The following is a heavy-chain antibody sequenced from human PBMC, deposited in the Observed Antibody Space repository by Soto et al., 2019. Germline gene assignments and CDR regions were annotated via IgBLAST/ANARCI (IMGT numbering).Heavy chain of an antibody. V-gene: IGHV3-48*03. CDR1: GFTFSSYE. Sequence: GGSLRLSCVASGFTFSSYEMNWVRQAPGKGLEWVSYISSSGSTIYYADSVKGRFTISRDNAKNSLYLQMNSLRAEDTAVYYCASGDCSSTSCYKAMAFDIWGQGTMVTVSS. CDR3: ASGDCSSTSCYKAMAFDI. J-gene: IGHJ3*02. D-gene: IGHD2-2*02. CDR2: ISSSGSTI.